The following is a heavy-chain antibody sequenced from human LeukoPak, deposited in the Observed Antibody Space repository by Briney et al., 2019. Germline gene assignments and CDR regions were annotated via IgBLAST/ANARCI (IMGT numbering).Heavy chain of an antibody. CDR2: IYYSGST. CDR3: AREVAAAGIDY. V-gene: IGHV4-59*01. CDR1: GGSISSYY. J-gene: IGHJ4*02. Sequence: SETLSLTCTVSGGSISSYYWSWIRQPPGKGLEWIGYIYYSGSTNYNPSLKSRVTISVDTSRNQFSLKLSSVTAADTAVYYCAREVAAAGIDYWGQGTLVTVSS. D-gene: IGHD6-13*01.